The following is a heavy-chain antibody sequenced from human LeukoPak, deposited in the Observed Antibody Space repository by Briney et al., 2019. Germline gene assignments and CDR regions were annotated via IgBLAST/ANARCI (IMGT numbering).Heavy chain of an antibody. Sequence: SGPTLVKPTQTLTLTCTFSGFSLSTSGVGVGWIRQPPGKALEWLALIYWNDDKRYSPSLKSRLTITKDTSKNQVVLTMTNMDPVDTATYYYARDYYDSSGQIRAFDIWGQGTMVTVSS. V-gene: IGHV2-5*01. D-gene: IGHD3-22*01. CDR3: ARDYYDSSGQIRAFDI. CDR2: IYWNDDK. CDR1: GFSLSTSGVG. J-gene: IGHJ3*02.